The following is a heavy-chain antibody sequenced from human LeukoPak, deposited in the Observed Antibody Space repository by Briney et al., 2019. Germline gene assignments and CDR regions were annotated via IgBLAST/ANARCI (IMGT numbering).Heavy chain of an antibody. CDR3: AKRVQGNTGPFHC. V-gene: IGHV3-23*01. Sequence: GGSLRLSCAAPGFTFSGYATSWVRQAPGKGLEWVSGISARGDNTYYADSVKGRFTISRDNSKNTLRLQMNSLRDEDTAVYYCAKRVQGNTGPFHCWGQGTLASVSS. D-gene: IGHD4-23*01. CDR2: ISARGDNT. J-gene: IGHJ4*02. CDR1: GFTFSGYA.